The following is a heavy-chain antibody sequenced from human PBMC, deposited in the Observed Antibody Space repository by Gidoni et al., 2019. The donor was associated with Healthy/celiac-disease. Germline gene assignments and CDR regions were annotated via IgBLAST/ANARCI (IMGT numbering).Heavy chain of an antibody. V-gene: IGHV3-48*02. D-gene: IGHD3-9*01. CDR2: ISSSSSTI. Sequence: EVQLVESGGGLVQPGGSLRLSCAASGFTFSSYSMNWVRQAPGKGLEWVSYISSSSSTIYYADSVKGRFTISRDNAKNSLYLQMNSLRDEDTAVYYCAREGFALRYFDGGSYGMDVWGQGTTVTVSS. J-gene: IGHJ6*02. CDR1: GFTFSSYS. CDR3: AREGFALRYFDGGSYGMDV.